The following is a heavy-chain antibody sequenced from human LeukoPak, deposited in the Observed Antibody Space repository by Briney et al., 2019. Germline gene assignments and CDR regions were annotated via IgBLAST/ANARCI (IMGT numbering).Heavy chain of an antibody. CDR2: IDPSDSYT. CDR1: GYSFTSYW. Sequence: GESLKISCKGSGYSFTSYWISWVRQMPGKGLEWMGRIDPSDSYTNYSPSFQGHVTISADKSISTAYLQWSSLKASDTAMYYCARHGAPTYCSSTSCYSRNWFDPWGQGTLVTVSS. V-gene: IGHV5-10-1*01. CDR3: ARHGAPTYCSSTSCYSRNWFDP. J-gene: IGHJ5*02. D-gene: IGHD2-2*01.